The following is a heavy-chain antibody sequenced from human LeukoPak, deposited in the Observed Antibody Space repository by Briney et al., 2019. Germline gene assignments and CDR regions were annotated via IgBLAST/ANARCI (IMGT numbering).Heavy chain of an antibody. CDR3: ASGGYCSSTSCFYAFDI. D-gene: IGHD2-2*01. Sequence: ASVKVSCKTSGITFTGYYIHWVRQAPRQGLEWMGWIDPKSGDTKYAQTFQGRVTMTRDTSISTAYMDLSRLRSDDTAVYYCASGGYCSSTSCFYAFDIWGQGTMVTVSS. V-gene: IGHV1-2*02. CDR2: IDPKSGDT. CDR1: GITFTGYY. J-gene: IGHJ3*02.